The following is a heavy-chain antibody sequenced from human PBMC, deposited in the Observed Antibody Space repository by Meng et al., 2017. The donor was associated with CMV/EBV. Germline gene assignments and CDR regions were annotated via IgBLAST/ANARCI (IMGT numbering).Heavy chain of an antibody. Sequence: LQSSGPRLVKPSETLSLTCTVSGGSISSYYWSWIRQPAGKGLEWIGRIYTSGSTNYNPSLKSRVTMSVDTSKNQFSLKLSSVTAADTAVYYCARDLMNCSSTSCANWFDPWGQGTLVTVSS. CDR1: GGSISSYY. J-gene: IGHJ5*02. CDR3: ARDLMNCSSTSCANWFDP. CDR2: IYTSGST. D-gene: IGHD2-2*01. V-gene: IGHV4-4*07.